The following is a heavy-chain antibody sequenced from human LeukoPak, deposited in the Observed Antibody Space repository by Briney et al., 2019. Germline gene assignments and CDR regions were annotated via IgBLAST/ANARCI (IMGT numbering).Heavy chain of an antibody. CDR2: ISYDGSNK. CDR1: GFTFSSYA. J-gene: IGHJ4*02. CDR3: ARDLSPDY. V-gene: IGHV3-30-3*01. D-gene: IGHD2/OR15-2a*01. Sequence: PGGSLRLSCAASGFTFSSYAMHWVRQAPGKGLEWVAVISYDGSNKCYADSVKGRFTISRDNSKNTLYLQMNSLRAEDTAVYYCARDLSPDYWGQGTLVTVSS.